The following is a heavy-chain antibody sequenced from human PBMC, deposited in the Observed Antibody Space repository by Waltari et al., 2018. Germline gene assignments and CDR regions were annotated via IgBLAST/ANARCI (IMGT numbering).Heavy chain of an antibody. D-gene: IGHD3-9*01. CDR2: IDYSGST. J-gene: IGHJ5*02. V-gene: IGHV4-59*01. Sequence: QVQLQESGPGLVKPSETLSLTCTVSGGSISSYYWRWIRQPPGKGLEWIGYIDYSGSTNYNPSLKSRVTISVDTSKNQFSLKLSSVTAADTAVYYCARLVRYLGGFDPWGQGTLVTVSS. CDR1: GGSISSYY. CDR3: ARLVRYLGGFDP.